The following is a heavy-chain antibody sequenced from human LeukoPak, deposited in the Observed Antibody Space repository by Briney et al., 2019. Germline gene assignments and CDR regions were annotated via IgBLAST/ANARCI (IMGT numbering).Heavy chain of an antibody. D-gene: IGHD1-26*01. V-gene: IGHV4-59*01. Sequence: KASETLSLTCTVSGGSISSYYWNWIRQSPGKGLEWIGYISYSGSTFSNPSLQSRVTISVDTSKSQFSLQLSSVTAANTAVYYCARSDGVGAGYYYYGVDVWGLGTTVTVSS. CDR1: GGSISSYY. CDR3: ARSDGVGAGYYYYGVDV. J-gene: IGHJ6*02. CDR2: ISYSGST.